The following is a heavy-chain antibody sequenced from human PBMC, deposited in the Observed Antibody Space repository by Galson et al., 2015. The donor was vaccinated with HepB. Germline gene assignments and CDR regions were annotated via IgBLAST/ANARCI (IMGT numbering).Heavy chain of an antibody. Sequence: SVKVSCKASGGTFSSYAISWVRQAPGQGLEWMGRIIPILGIANYAQKFQGRVTITADKSTSTAYMELSSLRSEDTAVYYCARERYCSSTSCYASSFDYWGQGTLVTVSS. CDR2: IIPILGIA. V-gene: IGHV1-69*04. CDR3: ARERYCSSTSCYASSFDY. CDR1: GGTFSSYA. J-gene: IGHJ4*02. D-gene: IGHD2-2*01.